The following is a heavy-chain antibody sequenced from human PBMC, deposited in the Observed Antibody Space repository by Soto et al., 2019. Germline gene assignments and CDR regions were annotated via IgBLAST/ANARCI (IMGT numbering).Heavy chain of an antibody. CDR1: GYTFTGYY. V-gene: IGHV1-2*04. J-gene: IGHJ4*02. Sequence: ASVKVSCKASGYTFTGYYMHWVRQAPGQGLEWMGWINPNSGGTNYAQKFQGWVTMTRDTSISTAYMEPSRLRSDDTAVYYCARVLDTAMAINYYFDYWGQGTLVTVS. CDR2: INPNSGGT. D-gene: IGHD5-18*01. CDR3: ARVLDTAMAINYYFDY.